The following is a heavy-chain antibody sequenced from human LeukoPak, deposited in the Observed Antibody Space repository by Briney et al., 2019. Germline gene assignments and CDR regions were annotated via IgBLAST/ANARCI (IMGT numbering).Heavy chain of an antibody. D-gene: IGHD2-15*01. V-gene: IGHV3-7*03. CDR2: IKQGGSEK. CDR1: GFSFSNYA. CDR3: ARDFGLRCSGGTCYSVYYYGMDV. Sequence: GGSLRLSCSASGFSFSNYAMYWVRQAPGKGLEWVANIKQGGSEKYYVDSVKGRFTISRDNAKNSLYLQMNSLRAEDAAVYYCARDFGLRCSGGTCYSVYYYGMDVWGKGTTVTVSS. J-gene: IGHJ6*04.